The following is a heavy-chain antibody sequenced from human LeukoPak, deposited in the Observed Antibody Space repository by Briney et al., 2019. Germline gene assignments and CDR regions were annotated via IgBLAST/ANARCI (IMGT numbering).Heavy chain of an antibody. CDR3: ARHSYGDYAGNYVMDV. CDR2: IYYGGNT. J-gene: IGHJ6*02. CDR1: GGSISSYY. Sequence: SETLSLTCTVSGGSISSYYWSWIRQPPGKGLEWIGYIYYGGNTNYNPSLKSRVTISVDTSKNQFPLKLSSVTAADTAVYYCARHSYGDYAGNYVMDVWGQGTTVTVSS. D-gene: IGHD4-17*01. V-gene: IGHV4-59*08.